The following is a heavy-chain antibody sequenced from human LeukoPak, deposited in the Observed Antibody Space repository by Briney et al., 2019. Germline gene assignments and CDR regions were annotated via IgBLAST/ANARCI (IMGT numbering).Heavy chain of an antibody. Sequence: GGSLRLSCAASGFTVSSNYMSWVRQAPGKGLEWVSRIKTDGSSTNYADSVKGRFTISRDNARNTLYLQIDSLRAEDTAMYYCATTGGNSPLWGQGTLVTVSS. CDR2: IKTDGSST. D-gene: IGHD4-23*01. CDR3: ATTGGNSPL. J-gene: IGHJ4*02. CDR1: GFTVSSNY. V-gene: IGHV3-74*01.